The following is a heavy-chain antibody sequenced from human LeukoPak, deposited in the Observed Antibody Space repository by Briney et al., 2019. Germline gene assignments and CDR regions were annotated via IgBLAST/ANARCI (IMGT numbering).Heavy chain of an antibody. CDR3: ASGTTVTPGYFQH. Sequence: SETLSLTCTVSGGSISSYYWSWIRQPPGKGLEWIGYIYYSGSTNYNPSLKSRVTMSVDTSKNQFSLKLSSVTAADTAVYYCASGTTVTPGYFQHWGQGTLVTVSS. CDR1: GGSISSYY. J-gene: IGHJ1*01. CDR2: IYYSGST. D-gene: IGHD4-17*01. V-gene: IGHV4-59*12.